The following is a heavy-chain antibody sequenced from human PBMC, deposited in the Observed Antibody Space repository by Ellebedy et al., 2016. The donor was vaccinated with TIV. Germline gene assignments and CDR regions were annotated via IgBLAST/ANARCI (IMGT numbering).Heavy chain of an antibody. V-gene: IGHV3-74*01. CDR3: ASSLKDMADH. CDR1: GFSFSTEW. Sequence: HTGGSLRLSCAASGFSFSTEWMEWVRQAPGKGLVWVSRINGDGSRANYGDSVKGRFTVSRDNAKNTLYLHMNSLAAEDTAVYYCASSLKDMADHWGQGTLVTVSS. J-gene: IGHJ5*02. D-gene: IGHD5-24*01. CDR2: INGDGSRA.